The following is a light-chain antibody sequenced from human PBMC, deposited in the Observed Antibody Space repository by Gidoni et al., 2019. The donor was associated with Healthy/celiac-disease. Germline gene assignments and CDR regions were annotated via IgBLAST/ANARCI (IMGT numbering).Light chain of an antibody. Sequence: DIQMTQSPSSLSASVGDRVTITCRASQSISSYLNWYQQKPGKAPKLLIDAASSLQSGVPSRFSGSGSGTDFTLTISSLQPEDFATYDCQQSYSTPRTFGPGTKVDIK. V-gene: IGKV1-39*01. CDR2: AAS. CDR3: QQSYSTPRT. CDR1: QSISSY. J-gene: IGKJ3*01.